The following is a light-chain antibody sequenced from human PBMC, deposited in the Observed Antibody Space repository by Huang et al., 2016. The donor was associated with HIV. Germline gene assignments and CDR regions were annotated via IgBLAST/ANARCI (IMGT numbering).Light chain of an antibody. Sequence: EIVMTQSPATRSVSPGERATLSCRASQSVATNLAWYQQKPGQAPRLLIYGASTRATVIPARFIGSGSGTEFTLTITRLQSEDFAVYYCQQYNNWPRTFGQGTKVEIK. CDR1: QSVATN. J-gene: IGKJ1*01. V-gene: IGKV3-15*01. CDR2: GAS. CDR3: QQYNNWPRT.